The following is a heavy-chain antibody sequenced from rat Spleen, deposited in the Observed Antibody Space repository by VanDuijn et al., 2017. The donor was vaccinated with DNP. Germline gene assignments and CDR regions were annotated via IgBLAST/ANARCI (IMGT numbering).Heavy chain of an antibody. CDR3: AKPDQ. CDR1: GFTFSDYN. CDR2: ISYDGLSI. J-gene: IGHJ2*01. Sequence: EVKLVESGGGLVQPGRSLKLSCAASGFTFSDYNMVWVRQAPKKGLEWVATISYDGLSINYRDSVKGRFTISRDNAKSTLYLQMDSVRSEDTATYYCAKPDQWGQGVMVTVSS. V-gene: IGHV5-7*01.